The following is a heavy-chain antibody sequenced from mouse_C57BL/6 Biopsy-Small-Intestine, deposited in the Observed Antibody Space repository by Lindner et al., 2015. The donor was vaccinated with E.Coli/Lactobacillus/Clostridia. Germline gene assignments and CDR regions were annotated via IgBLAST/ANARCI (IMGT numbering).Heavy chain of an antibody. Sequence: VQLQESGPELVKPGASVKLSCKASGYTFTSYDINWVKQRPRQGLEWIGWIYPRDGSTKYNEKFKGKATLTVDTSSSTAYMELHSLTSEDSAVYFCARFLITTVVAIDYWGQGTTLTVSS. D-gene: IGHD1-1*01. CDR3: ARFLITTVVAIDY. J-gene: IGHJ2*01. CDR1: GYTFTSYD. CDR2: IYPRDGST. V-gene: IGHV1-85*01.